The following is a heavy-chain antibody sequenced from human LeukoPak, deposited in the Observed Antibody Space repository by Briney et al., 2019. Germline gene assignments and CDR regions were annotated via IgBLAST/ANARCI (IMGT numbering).Heavy chain of an antibody. CDR3: AKAFSTRHYYYGMDA. CDR1: GYTFTSYG. V-gene: IGHV1-18*01. J-gene: IGHJ6*02. Sequence: GASVTVSFTASGYTFTSYGISWVRQAPGQGLEWMGWISAYNGNTNYAQKLHGRVTMTTDTSTTTAYMELRSLRSDDTAVYYCAKAFSTRHYYYGMDAWGQGTPVTVSS. D-gene: IGHD2-15*01. CDR2: ISAYNGNT.